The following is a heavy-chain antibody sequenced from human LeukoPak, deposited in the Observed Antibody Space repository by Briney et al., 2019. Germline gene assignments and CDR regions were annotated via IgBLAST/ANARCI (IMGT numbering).Heavy chain of an antibody. CDR1: GYTFTSYA. D-gene: IGHD3-3*01. Sequence: ASVKVSCKASGYTFTSYAMHWVRQAPGQRLEWMGWINAGNGNTKYSQKFQGRVTITRDTSASTAYMELSSLRSEDTAVYYCARTGLTIFGVVIRRGLDPWGQGTLVTVSS. J-gene: IGHJ5*02. V-gene: IGHV1-3*01. CDR2: INAGNGNT. CDR3: ARTGLTIFGVVIRRGLDP.